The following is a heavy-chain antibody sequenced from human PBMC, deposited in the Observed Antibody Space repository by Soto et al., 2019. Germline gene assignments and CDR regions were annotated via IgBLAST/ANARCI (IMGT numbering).Heavy chain of an antibody. CDR1: GYTFTSYG. D-gene: IGHD3-10*01. CDR3: ARDLPELLWFGELFSGDAFEI. V-gene: IGHV1-18*01. CDR2: ISAYNGNT. J-gene: IGHJ3*02. Sequence: QVQLVQSGAEVKKPGASVKVSCKASGYTFTSYGISWVRQAPGQGLEWMGWISAYNGNTNYAQKLQGRVTMTTDTSTSTAYMELRSLRSDDTAVYYCARDLPELLWFGELFSGDAFEIWGQGTMVTVSS.